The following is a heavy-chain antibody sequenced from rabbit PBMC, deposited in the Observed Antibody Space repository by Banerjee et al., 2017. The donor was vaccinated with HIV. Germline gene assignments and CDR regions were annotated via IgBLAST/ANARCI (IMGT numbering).Heavy chain of an antibody. V-gene: IGHV1S45*01. D-gene: IGHD4-1*01. CDR2: INAGSSGST. Sequence: QEQLEESGGDLVKPEGSLTLTCKASGFSFSSSYWICWVRQAPGKGLEWIGCINAGSSGSTYYARWAKGRFTISKTSWTTVTLQMTSLTAADTATYFCARDLAGVIGWNFNFWGPGTLVTVS. CDR1: GFSFSSSYW. J-gene: IGHJ4*01. CDR3: ARDLAGVIGWNFNF.